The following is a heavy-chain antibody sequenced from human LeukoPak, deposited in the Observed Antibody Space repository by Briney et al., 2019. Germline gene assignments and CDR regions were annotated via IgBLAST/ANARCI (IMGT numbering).Heavy chain of an antibody. V-gene: IGHV5-51*01. CDR3: ASHLSNYYDSSGSYN. Sequence: GESLKISCKGSGYSFTSYWIGWVRQMPGKGLEWMGIIYPGDSDTRYSPSFQGQVTISADKSISTAYLQWSSLKASDTAMYYCASHLSNYYDSSGSYNWGQGTLVTVSS. CDR2: IYPGDSDT. J-gene: IGHJ4*02. CDR1: GYSFTSYW. D-gene: IGHD3-22*01.